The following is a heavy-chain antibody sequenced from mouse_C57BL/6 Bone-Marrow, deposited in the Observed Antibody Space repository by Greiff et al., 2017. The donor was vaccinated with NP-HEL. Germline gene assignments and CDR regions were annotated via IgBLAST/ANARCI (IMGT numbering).Heavy chain of an antibody. Sequence: QVHVKQSGAELARPGASVKLSCKASGYTFTSYGISWVKQRTGQGLEWIGETYPRSGNTYYNEKFKGKATLTADKSSSTAYMELRSLTSEDSAVYFCARSGRGPFAYWGQGTLVTVSA. D-gene: IGHD3-1*01. CDR1: GYTFTSYG. CDR3: ARSGRGPFAY. CDR2: TYPRSGNT. V-gene: IGHV1-81*01. J-gene: IGHJ3*01.